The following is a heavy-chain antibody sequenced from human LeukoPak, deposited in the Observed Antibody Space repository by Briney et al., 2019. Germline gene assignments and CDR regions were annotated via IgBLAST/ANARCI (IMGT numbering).Heavy chain of an antibody. D-gene: IGHD4-17*01. J-gene: IGHJ4*02. Sequence: GGSLRLSCAASGFTFSSYSMNWVRQAPGKGLEWVSSISSSSSYIYYADSVKGRFTISRDNAKNSLYLQMNSLTAEDTAVYYCAREGTTGHGINDQGLDYWGQGTLVTVSS. V-gene: IGHV3-21*01. CDR3: AREGTTGHGINDQGLDY. CDR2: ISSSSSYI. CDR1: GFTFSSYS.